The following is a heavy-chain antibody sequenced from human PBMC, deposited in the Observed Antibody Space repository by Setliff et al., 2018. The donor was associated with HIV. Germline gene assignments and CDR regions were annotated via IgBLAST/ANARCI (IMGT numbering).Heavy chain of an antibody. CDR1: GYILTELS. Sequence: ASVKVSCKVSGYILTELSRHWVRQAPGKGLEWMGGFDPEDGETISAQKFQGRVTMTEDTSTDTAYMELRSLRSDDTAVYYCARDRRHTYFDYWGQGTLVTVSS. CDR3: ARDRRHTYFDY. J-gene: IGHJ4*02. V-gene: IGHV1-24*01. CDR2: FDPEDGET.